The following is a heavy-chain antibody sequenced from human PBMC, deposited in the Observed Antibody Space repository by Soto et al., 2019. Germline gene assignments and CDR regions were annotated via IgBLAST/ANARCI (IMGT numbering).Heavy chain of an antibody. J-gene: IGHJ4*02. CDR1: GFTFSSYA. CDR3: AKSYCSSTSCSRGYFDY. CDR2: ISGSGGST. V-gene: IGHV3-23*01. D-gene: IGHD2-2*01. Sequence: EVQLLESGGGLVQPGGSLRLSCAASGFTFSSYAMSWVRQAPGKGLEWVSGISGSGGSTYYADSVKGRFTISRDNSKNTLYLQMNSLRADDTAVYYCAKSYCSSTSCSRGYFDYWGQGTMVTVSS.